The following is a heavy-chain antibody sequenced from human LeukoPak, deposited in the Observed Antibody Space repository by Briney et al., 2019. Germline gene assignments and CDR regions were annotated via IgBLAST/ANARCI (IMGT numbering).Heavy chain of an antibody. CDR2: IKQDGSDK. CDR1: GFTFTKYW. CDR3: AREVWGPEY. J-gene: IGHJ4*02. V-gene: IGHV3-7*01. Sequence: GDSLRLSCAASGFTFTKYWMTWVSQAPGKGLEWVGNIKQDGSDKNYMDSVKGRFTISRDNTKNSVYLQMSSLRAEDTAVYYCAREVWGPEYWGQGTLVTVSS. D-gene: IGHD1-14*01.